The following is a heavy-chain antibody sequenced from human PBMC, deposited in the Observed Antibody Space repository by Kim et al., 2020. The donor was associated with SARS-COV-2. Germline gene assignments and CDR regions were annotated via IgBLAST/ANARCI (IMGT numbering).Heavy chain of an antibody. CDR1: GYTFTSYG. D-gene: IGHD2-2*01. V-gene: IGHV1-18*04. CDR2: ISAYNGNT. Sequence: ASVKVSCKASGYTFTSYGISWVRQAPGQGLEWMGWISAYNGNTNYAQKLQGRVTMTTDTSTSTAYMELRSLRSDDTAVYYCAGPRDVVVPAAMLPTDAFDIWGQGTMVTVSS. CDR3: AGPRDVVVPAAMLPTDAFDI. J-gene: IGHJ3*02.